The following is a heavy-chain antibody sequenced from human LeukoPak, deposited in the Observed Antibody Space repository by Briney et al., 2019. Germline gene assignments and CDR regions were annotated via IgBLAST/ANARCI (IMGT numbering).Heavy chain of an antibody. V-gene: IGHV4-4*02. J-gene: IGHJ5*02. CDR3: ARGRIAVAGIYWFDP. CDR1: GGSISSSNW. D-gene: IGHD6-19*01. Sequence: KPSGTLSLTCAVSGGSISSSNWWSWVRQPPGKGLEWIGEIYHSGSTNYNPSLKSRVTISVDKSKNQLSLKLSSVTAADTAVYYCARGRIAVAGIYWFDPWGQGTLVTVSS. CDR2: IYHSGST.